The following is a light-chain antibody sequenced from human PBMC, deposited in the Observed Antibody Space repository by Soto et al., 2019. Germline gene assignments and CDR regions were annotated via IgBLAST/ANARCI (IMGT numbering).Light chain of an antibody. CDR1: SSNIGAGYD. CDR2: GNS. CDR3: QSYDSSLSGWV. V-gene: IGLV1-40*01. Sequence: QSVLTQPPSVSGAPGQRVTISCTGSSSNIGAGYDVHWYQQLPGTAPKLLIYGNSNRPSGVPDRFSGSKSGSSASLAITGLHAEDEADYYCQSYDSSLSGWVFGGGTNLTVL. J-gene: IGLJ3*02.